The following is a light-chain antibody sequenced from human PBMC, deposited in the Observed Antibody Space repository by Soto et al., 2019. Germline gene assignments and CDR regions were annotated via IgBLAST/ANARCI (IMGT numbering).Light chain of an antibody. CDR1: NSNIGSNY. V-gene: IGLV1-47*01. Sequence: QSVLTQSPSASGTPGQRVTISCSGINSNIGSNYVHWYQQFPGTAPKVLIYRNSQRPSGVPDRFSGSKSGISASLAISGLRSEYDADYFCATWDYRLSGVVFGGGTKVTVL. CDR2: RNS. CDR3: ATWDYRLSGVV. J-gene: IGLJ2*01.